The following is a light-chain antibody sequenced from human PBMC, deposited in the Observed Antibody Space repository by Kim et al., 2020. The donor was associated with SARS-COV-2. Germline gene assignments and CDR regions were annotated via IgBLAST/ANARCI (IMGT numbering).Light chain of an antibody. Sequence: SSLSASVGDRVTIACRASQDIRSYLAWYQQKPGKAPKLLIYAASTVQSGVPSRFSGSGSGTEFTLPISSLQPEDFATYYCQELNSIFGQGTKLEIK. V-gene: IGKV1-9*01. CDR2: AAS. CDR3: QELNSI. CDR1: QDIRSY. J-gene: IGKJ2*01.